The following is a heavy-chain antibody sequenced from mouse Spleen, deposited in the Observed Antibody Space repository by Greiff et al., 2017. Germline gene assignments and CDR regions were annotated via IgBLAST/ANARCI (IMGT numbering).Heavy chain of an antibody. V-gene: IGHV1-81*01. Sequence: QVQLKESGAELARPGASVKLSCKASGYTFTSYGISWVKQRTGQGLEWIGEIYPRSGNTYYNEKFKGKATLTADKSSSTAYMELRSLTSEDSAVYFCARGGTGPPRFAYWGQGTLVTVSA. CDR1: GYTFTSYG. CDR2: IYPRSGNT. D-gene: IGHD4-1*01. CDR3: ARGGTGPPRFAY. J-gene: IGHJ3*01.